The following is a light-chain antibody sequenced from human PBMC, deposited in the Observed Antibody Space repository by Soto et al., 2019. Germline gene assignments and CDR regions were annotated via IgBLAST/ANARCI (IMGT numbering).Light chain of an antibody. V-gene: IGLV2-14*01. CDR1: SSDVGGYNY. CDR2: EVS. Sequence: QSALTQPASVSGSPGQSITISCTGTSSDVGGYNYVSWSQQHPGKAPQLMIYEVSNRPSGVSNRLSGSKSGNTASLTISGLQAEDEADYYCSSYTSSSTYVFGTGTKVTVL. CDR3: SSYTSSSTYV. J-gene: IGLJ1*01.